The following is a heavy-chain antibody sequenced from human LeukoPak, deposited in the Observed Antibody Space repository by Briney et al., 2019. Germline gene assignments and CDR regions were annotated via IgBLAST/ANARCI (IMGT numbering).Heavy chain of an antibody. CDR2: IASTGTT. CDR1: GFQFSTYS. CDR3: VRDPCKDSNNYPGY. D-gene: IGHD3-22*01. J-gene: IGHJ4*02. Sequence: PGGSLRLSCEDSGFQFSTYSMDWVRQAPGKGLEWISFIASTGTTHYADSVKGRFTISRDNAKNSVHLQMNSLSAEDTAVYYCVRDPCKDSNNYPGYWGQGTLVTVSS. V-gene: IGHV3-48*01.